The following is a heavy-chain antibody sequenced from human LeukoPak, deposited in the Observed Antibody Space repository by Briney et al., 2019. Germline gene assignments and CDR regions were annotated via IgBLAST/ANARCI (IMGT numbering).Heavy chain of an antibody. D-gene: IGHD3-10*01. Sequence: TFSSYWMSWVRQPPGKGLEWIGSIYDSGSTYYNPSLKSRVTISVDTSKNQFSLKLNSVTAADTAVYYCARHYGPWGQGTLVTVSS. CDR1: TFSSYW. J-gene: IGHJ5*02. CDR2: IYDSGST. CDR3: ARHYGP. V-gene: IGHV4-39*01.